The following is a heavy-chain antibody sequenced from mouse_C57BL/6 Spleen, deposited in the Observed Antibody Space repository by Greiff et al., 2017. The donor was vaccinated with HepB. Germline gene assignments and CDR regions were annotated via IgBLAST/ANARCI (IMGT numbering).Heavy chain of an antibody. V-gene: IGHV1-69*01. D-gene: IGHD4-1*01. CDR1: GYTFTSYW. CDR2: IDPSDSYT. Sequence: QVQLQQSGAELVMPGASVKLSCKASGYTFTSYWMHWVKQRPGQGLEWIGEIDPSDSYTNYNQKFKGKSTLTVDKSSSTAYMQLSSLTSEDSAVYYCARSLGIRGYYFDYWGQGTTLTVSS. J-gene: IGHJ2*01. CDR3: ARSLGIRGYYFDY.